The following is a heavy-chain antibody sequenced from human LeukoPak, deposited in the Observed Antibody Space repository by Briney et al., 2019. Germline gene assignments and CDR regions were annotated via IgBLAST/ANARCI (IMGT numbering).Heavy chain of an antibody. J-gene: IGHJ4*03. CDR1: GFPSSSYA. CDR2: LSGNGGTT. Sequence: PGGSLTLSCAASGFPSSSYATTWVRQAPGRGLEWVSALSGNGGTTYYADSVKGRFTISRDNSKNTLYLQMNSLRAEDTAVYYCARTASRGYFYFDYWGAGTLWTVSS. V-gene: IGHV3-23*01. D-gene: IGHD2-2*03. CDR3: ARTASRGYFYFDY.